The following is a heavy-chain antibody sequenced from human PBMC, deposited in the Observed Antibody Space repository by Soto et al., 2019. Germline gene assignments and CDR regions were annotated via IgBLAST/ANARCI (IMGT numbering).Heavy chain of an antibody. J-gene: IGHJ6*02. V-gene: IGHV4-4*02. Sequence: SETLSLTCAVYGGSISSNKWWSWVRQPPGKGLEWIGEIYHSGSTNYNPPLKSRVTISLDKSKNQFSLKLTSVTAADSAVYYCARDDQIVVVPSSLGAMDVWGQGTTVTVSS. D-gene: IGHD2-2*01. CDR2: IYHSGST. CDR1: GGSISSNKW. CDR3: ARDDQIVVVPSSLGAMDV.